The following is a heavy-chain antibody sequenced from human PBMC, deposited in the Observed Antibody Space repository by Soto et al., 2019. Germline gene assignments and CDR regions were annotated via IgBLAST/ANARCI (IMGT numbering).Heavy chain of an antibody. CDR1: GYTLTELS. J-gene: IGHJ4*02. D-gene: IGHD6-19*01. Sequence: QVQLVQSGAEVKKPGASVKVSCKVSGYTLTELSMHWVRQAPGKGLEWMGGFDPDDGETIYAQKFKGRVTITEDTSTDTSYMELSRVRSEDTAVYYCATAGIYISGWLPFDYWGQGTLVTVSS. V-gene: IGHV1-24*01. CDR3: ATAGIYISGWLPFDY. CDR2: FDPDDGET.